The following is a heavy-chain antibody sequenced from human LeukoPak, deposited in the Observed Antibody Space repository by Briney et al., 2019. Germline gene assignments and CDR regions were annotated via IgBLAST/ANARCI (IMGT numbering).Heavy chain of an antibody. CDR1: GYTFTSYG. CDR3: ARDNSVRDEAWWFNP. D-gene: IGHD5-24*01. Sequence: ASVKVSCKASGYTFTSYGISWVRQAPGQGLEWMGWISAYNGNTNYAQKLQGRVTMTTDTSTSTAYMELSSLGSEDTAVYYCARDNSVRDEAWWFNPWGQGTLVTVSS. J-gene: IGHJ5*02. V-gene: IGHV1-18*01. CDR2: ISAYNGNT.